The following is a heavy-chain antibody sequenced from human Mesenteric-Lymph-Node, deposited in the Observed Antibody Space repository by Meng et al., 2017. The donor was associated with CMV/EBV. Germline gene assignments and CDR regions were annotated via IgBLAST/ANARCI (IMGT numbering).Heavy chain of an antibody. Sequence: LRLSCTVSGGSISSGGYYWSWIRQHPGKGLEWIGYIYYSGSTYYNPSLKSRVTISVDTSKNQFSLKLSSVTAADTAMYYCATSPHSLLFDDWGQGTLVTVSS. J-gene: IGHJ4*02. V-gene: IGHV4-31*03. D-gene: IGHD2-15*01. CDR2: IYYSGST. CDR1: GGSISSGGYY. CDR3: ATSPHSLLFDD.